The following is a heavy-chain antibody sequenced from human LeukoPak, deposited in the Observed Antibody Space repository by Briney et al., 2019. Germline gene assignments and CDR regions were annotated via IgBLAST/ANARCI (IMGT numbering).Heavy chain of an antibody. Sequence: ASVKVSCKASGYTFTSYDINWVRQATGQGLEWMGWLNPNSGNTGYAQKFQGRVTMTRNTSISTAYMELSSLRSEDTAVYYCARTAVSYYYDSSGYYYLGGDFDYWGQGTLVTVSS. V-gene: IGHV1-8*01. CDR3: ARTAVSYYYDSSGYYYLGGDFDY. J-gene: IGHJ4*02. CDR1: GYTFTSYD. D-gene: IGHD3-22*01. CDR2: LNPNSGNT.